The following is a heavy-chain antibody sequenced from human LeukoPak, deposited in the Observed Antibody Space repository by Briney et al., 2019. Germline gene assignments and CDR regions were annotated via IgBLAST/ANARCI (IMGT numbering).Heavy chain of an antibody. V-gene: IGHV1-3*01. Sequence: ASVKVSCKASGYTFTSYAMHWVRQAPGQRLEWMGWINAGNGNTKYSQKFQGRVTITRDTSASTAYMELSSLRSEDTAVYYCARGYYDILTGYPTYFDYWGQGTLVTVSS. J-gene: IGHJ4*02. D-gene: IGHD3-9*01. CDR1: GYTFTSYA. CDR3: ARGYYDILTGYPTYFDY. CDR2: INAGNGNT.